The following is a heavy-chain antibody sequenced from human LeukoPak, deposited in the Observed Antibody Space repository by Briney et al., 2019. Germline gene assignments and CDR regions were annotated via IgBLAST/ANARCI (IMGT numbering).Heavy chain of an antibody. CDR1: GFTFSSYA. D-gene: IGHD2-15*01. V-gene: IGHV3-30-3*01. CDR3: AGDLSDKYSIDY. CDR2: ISYDGSNK. Sequence: GRSLRLSCAASGFTFSSYAMHWVRQAPGKGLEWVAVISYDGSNKYYADSVKGRCTISRDNSKNTLNLQINSLRAEDTAVYYCAGDLSDKYSIDYWGQGTLVTVSS. J-gene: IGHJ4*02.